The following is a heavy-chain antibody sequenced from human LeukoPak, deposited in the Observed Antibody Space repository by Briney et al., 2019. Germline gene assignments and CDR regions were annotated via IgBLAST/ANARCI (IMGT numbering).Heavy chain of an antibody. D-gene: IGHD5-18*01. CDR2: MNPNSGNT. Sequence: GASVKVSCKASGYTFTSYDINWVRQATGQGLEWMGWMNPNSGNTGYAQKFQGRVTITRNTSISTAYMELSSLRSEDTAVYYCERSGYSYGSDYFDYWGQGTLVTVSS. CDR1: GYTFTSYD. CDR3: ERSGYSYGSDYFDY. V-gene: IGHV1-8*03. J-gene: IGHJ4*02.